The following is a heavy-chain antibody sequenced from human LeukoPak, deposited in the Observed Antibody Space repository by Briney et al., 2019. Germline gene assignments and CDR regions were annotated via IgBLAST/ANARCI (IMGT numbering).Heavy chain of an antibody. D-gene: IGHD6-19*01. CDR3: ARIPGIAVAGHFDY. V-gene: IGHV5-51*01. J-gene: IGHJ4*02. CDR1: GYIFTSYW. Sequence: GESLKIFCKGSGYIFTSYWIGWVRQTPGKGLEWMGIIYPGDSDTRYSPSFQGQVTISADKSISTAYLQWSSLKASDTAMYYCARIPGIAVAGHFDYWGQGTLVTASS. CDR2: IYPGDSDT.